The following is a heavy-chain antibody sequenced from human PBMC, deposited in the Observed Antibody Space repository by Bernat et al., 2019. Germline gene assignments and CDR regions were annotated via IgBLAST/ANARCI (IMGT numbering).Heavy chain of an antibody. CDR2: IIPILGIA. Sequence: QVQLVQSGAEVKKPGSSVKVSCKASGGTFSSYTISWVRQAPGQGLEWMGRIIPILGIANYAQKFQGRVTITAAKSTSTAYMELSSLRSEDTAVYYCARGVGRDLSNYVGGWFDPWGQGTLVTVSS. J-gene: IGHJ5*02. D-gene: IGHD4-4*01. CDR1: GGTFSSYT. CDR3: ARGVGRDLSNYVGGWFDP. V-gene: IGHV1-69*02.